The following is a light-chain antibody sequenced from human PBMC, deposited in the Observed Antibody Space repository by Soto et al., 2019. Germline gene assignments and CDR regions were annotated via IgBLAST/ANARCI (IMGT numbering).Light chain of an antibody. J-gene: IGLJ1*01. V-gene: IGLV2-14*03. CDR3: SSYTGSHSYV. Sequence: QSALTQPASVSGSPGQWTTISCTGTSSDVGGYNYVSWYQHHPGKAPKLMIYDVTNRPSGVSNRFSGSKSGDTASLTISGLQTEDEAEYYCSSYTGSHSYVFGTGTKLTVL. CDR2: DVT. CDR1: SSDVGGYNY.